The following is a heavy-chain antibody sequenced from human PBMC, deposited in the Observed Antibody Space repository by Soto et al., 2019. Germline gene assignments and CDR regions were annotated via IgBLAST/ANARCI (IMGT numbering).Heavy chain of an antibody. D-gene: IGHD6-13*01. CDR1: GFTFSSYA. V-gene: IGHV3-23*01. CDR3: ATERWAVAGTPTLDY. CDR2: ISGGTSST. J-gene: IGHJ4*01. Sequence: EVQLLESGGGLVQPGGSLRLSCAAYGFTFSSYAMRWVRQAPGKGLDWVSAISGGTSSTYYPDSVKGRFTIPRANSKNTLYLQMNSLRAEDTAVYYCATERWAVAGTPTLDYWGQGTLVTVSS.